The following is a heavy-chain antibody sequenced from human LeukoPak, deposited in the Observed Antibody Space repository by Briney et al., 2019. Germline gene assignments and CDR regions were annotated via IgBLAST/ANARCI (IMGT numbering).Heavy chain of an antibody. CDR3: ARESFGFDY. CDR2: ISSDGSNE. J-gene: IGHJ4*02. D-gene: IGHD3-16*01. CDR1: GFTFSSYG. Sequence: GGSLRLSCAASGFTFSSYGMHWVRQAPGRGLEWVAFISSDGSNEYYGDSVKGRFTIYRDNLILYLHMNSLRTEDTAVYFCARESFGFDYWGQGTLVTVSS. V-gene: IGHV3-30*03.